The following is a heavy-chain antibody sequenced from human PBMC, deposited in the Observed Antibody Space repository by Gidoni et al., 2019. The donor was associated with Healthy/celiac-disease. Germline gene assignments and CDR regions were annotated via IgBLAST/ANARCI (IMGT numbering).Heavy chain of an antibody. Sequence: QVQLVQSGAEVKKPGSSVKVSCKASGGTFSSYAISWVRQAPGRGLEWMGGIIPIFGTATYAQKFQGRVTITADESTSTAYMELSSLRSEDTAVYYCARGKGPYCSGGSGYSGDYYYYYGMDVWGQGTTVTVSS. CDR3: ARGKGPYCSGGSGYSGDYYYYYGMDV. CDR1: GGTFSSYA. CDR2: IIPIFGTA. D-gene: IGHD2-15*01. V-gene: IGHV1-69*01. J-gene: IGHJ6*02.